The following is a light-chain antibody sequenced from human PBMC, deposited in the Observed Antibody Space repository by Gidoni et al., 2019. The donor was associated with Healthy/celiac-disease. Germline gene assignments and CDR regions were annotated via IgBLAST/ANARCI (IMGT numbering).Light chain of an antibody. Sequence: SSELTQDPAVSVALGQTVRITCQGDSLRSYYASWYQQMQGQAPALVIYGKNNRPSGIPDRFSGSSSGNTASLNITGAQAEDEADYCCNSRDSSGNHRGIFGGGTKLTVL. CDR2: GKN. CDR3: NSRDSSGNHRGI. V-gene: IGLV3-19*01. J-gene: IGLJ2*01. CDR1: SLRSYY.